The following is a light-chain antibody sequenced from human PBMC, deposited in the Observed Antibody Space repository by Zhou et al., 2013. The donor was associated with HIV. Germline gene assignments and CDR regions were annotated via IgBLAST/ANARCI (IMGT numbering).Light chain of an antibody. Sequence: VLTQSPLSLSVSLGQPASISCRSSQSLLHSNGYYYLDWYLQKPGQSPQLLIYLGSNRASGVPDRFSGSGSGTNFTLKISRVEAEDVGVYYCMQALETPRTFGGGTKVEIK. CDR2: LGS. J-gene: IGKJ4*01. V-gene: IGKV2-28*01. CDR3: MQALETPRT. CDR1: QSLLHSNGYYY.